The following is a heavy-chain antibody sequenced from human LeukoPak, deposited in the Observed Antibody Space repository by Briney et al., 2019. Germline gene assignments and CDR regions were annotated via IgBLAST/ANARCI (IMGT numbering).Heavy chain of an antibody. CDR3: ARRGCSSTSCYSLSFDP. V-gene: IGHV4-39*01. D-gene: IGHD2-2*01. CDR2: ISYSGST. CDR1: GGSISSNSYF. J-gene: IGHJ5*02. Sequence: SETLSLTCTVSGGSISSNSYFWGWIRQPPGKGLEWIVSISYSGSTHYNPSLKSRATISVDTSKNQFSLKLSSVTAADTAVYYCARRGCSSTSCYSLSFDPWGQGTLVTVSS.